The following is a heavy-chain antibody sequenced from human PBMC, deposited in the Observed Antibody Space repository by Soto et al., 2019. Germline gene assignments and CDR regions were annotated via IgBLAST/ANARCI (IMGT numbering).Heavy chain of an antibody. D-gene: IGHD5-18*01. Sequence: GGSRRLSCAASGLTGSSNYTSWVRQAPGKGLQWVSVIYSSGSTYYADSVKGRFTISRDNSKNTLYLQMNSLRVEDTAVYYCARENSYPYFDYWGQGTQVTVSP. J-gene: IGHJ4*02. V-gene: IGHV3-53*01. CDR2: IYSSGST. CDR3: ARENSYPYFDY. CDR1: GLTGSSNY.